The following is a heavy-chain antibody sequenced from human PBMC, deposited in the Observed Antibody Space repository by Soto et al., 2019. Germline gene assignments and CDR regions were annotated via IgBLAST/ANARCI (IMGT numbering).Heavy chain of an antibody. V-gene: IGHV1-3*01. CDR2: INAGNGNT. CDR3: ARGSGYYYWDDY. J-gene: IGHJ4*02. CDR1: GYTFISYA. Sequence: ASVKVSCKASGYTFISYAMYWVRQAPGQRLEWMGWINAGNGNTKYSQKFQGRVTITRDTSASTAYMELSGLRSEDTAVYYCARGSGYYYWDDYWGQGTRVTVSS. D-gene: IGHD3-22*01.